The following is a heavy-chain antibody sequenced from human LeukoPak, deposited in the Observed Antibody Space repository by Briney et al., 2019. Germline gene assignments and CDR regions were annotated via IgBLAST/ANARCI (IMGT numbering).Heavy chain of an antibody. D-gene: IGHD2-15*01. J-gene: IGHJ6*03. CDR3: ARDPVVAAYYYYYMDV. CDR2: IRYDGSNK. CDR1: GFTFSSYG. V-gene: IGHV3-30*02. Sequence: GGSLRLSCAASGFTFSSYGMHWVRQAPGEGLEWVAFIRYDGSNKYYADSVKGRFTISRDNAKNSLYLQMNSLRAEDTAVYYCARDPVVAAYYYYYMDVWGKGTTVTVSS.